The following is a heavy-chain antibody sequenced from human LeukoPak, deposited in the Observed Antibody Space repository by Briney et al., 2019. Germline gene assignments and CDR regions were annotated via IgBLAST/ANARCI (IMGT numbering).Heavy chain of an antibody. J-gene: IGHJ4*02. V-gene: IGHV1-2*02. CDR3: ARGGEIMITFGGVIADFDY. D-gene: IGHD3-16*02. Sequence: ASVKVSCKASGYTFTGYYMHWVRQAPGQGLEWMGWTNPNSGGTNYAQKFQGRVTMTRDTSISTAYMELSRLRSDDTAVYYCARGGEIMITFGGVIADFDYWGQGTLVTVSS. CDR1: GYTFTGYY. CDR2: TNPNSGGT.